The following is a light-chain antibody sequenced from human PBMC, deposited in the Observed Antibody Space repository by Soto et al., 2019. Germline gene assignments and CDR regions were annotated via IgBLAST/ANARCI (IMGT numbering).Light chain of an antibody. Sequence: EIVMTQSPATLSVSPGERATLSCRASQSVSSNLAWYQQKPGQAPRLLIYSTSTRATGIPARFSGSGSGTDFPPTIGILYSDDFALYCCQQYNKWPLTFGGGTQVEVK. V-gene: IGKV3-15*01. CDR1: QSVSSN. CDR2: STS. J-gene: IGKJ4*01. CDR3: QQYNKWPLT.